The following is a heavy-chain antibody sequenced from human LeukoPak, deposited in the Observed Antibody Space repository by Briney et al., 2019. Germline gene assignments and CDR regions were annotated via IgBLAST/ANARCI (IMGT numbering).Heavy chain of an antibody. J-gene: IGHJ3*02. CDR1: GGSISSYY. V-gene: IGHV4-4*07. Sequence: SETLSLTCSVSGGSISSYYWSWIRQPAGKGLEWIGRIYTSGSTNYNPSLKSRVTMSVDTSKNQFSLKLSSVTAADTAVYYCARAGAVAGPGAFDIWGQGTMVTVSS. CDR2: IYTSGST. CDR3: ARAGAVAGPGAFDI. D-gene: IGHD6-19*01.